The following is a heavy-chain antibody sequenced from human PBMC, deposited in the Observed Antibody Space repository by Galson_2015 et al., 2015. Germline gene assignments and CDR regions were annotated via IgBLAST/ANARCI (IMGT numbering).Heavy chain of an antibody. J-gene: IGHJ6*03. CDR3: ARGWRDMDV. CDR1: GGSISSYY. Sequence: ETLSLTCTVSGGSISSYYWSWIRQPPGKGPEWIGYIYYSGSTNYDPSLKSRVTISVDTSKNQFSLKLSSVTAADTAVYYCARGWRDMDVWGKGTTVTVSS. CDR2: IYYSGST. V-gene: IGHV4-59*01.